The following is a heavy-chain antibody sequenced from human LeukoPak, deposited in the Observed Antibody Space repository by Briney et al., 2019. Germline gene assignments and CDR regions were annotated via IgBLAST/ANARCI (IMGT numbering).Heavy chain of an antibody. CDR3: ARDNRAAAAIDTYYFDY. CDR1: GGSISSYY. Sequence: SETLSLTRTVSGGSISSYYWSWIRQPAGKGLEWIGRIYTSGSTNYNPSLKSRVTMSVDTSKNQFSLKLSSVTAADTAVYYCARDNRAAAAIDTYYFDYWGQGSLVTVSS. D-gene: IGHD2-2*02. J-gene: IGHJ4*02. V-gene: IGHV4-4*07. CDR2: IYTSGST.